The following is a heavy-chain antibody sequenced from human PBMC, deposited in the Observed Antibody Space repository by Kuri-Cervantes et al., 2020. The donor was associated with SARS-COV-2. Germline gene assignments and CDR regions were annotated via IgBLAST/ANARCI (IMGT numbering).Heavy chain of an antibody. J-gene: IGHJ4*02. CDR2: ISYDGSNK. CDR1: GFTFSSYA. D-gene: IGHD5-24*01. CDR3: AKEGGHNEIDY. V-gene: IGHV3-30-3*01. Sequence: LSLTCAASGFTFSSYAMHWVRQAPGKGLEWVAVISYDGSNKYYADSVKGRFTISRDNSKNTLYLQLNSLRAEDTAIYYCAKEGGHNEIDYWGQGTLVTVSS.